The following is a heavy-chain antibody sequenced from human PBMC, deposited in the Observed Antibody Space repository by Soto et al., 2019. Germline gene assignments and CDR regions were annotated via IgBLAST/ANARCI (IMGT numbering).Heavy chain of an antibody. V-gene: IGHV4-59*08. CDR1: GGSISSYY. D-gene: IGHD6-19*01. CDR2: IYHSGST. CDR3: ARVAGAGFDY. J-gene: IGHJ4*02. Sequence: SETLSLTCTVSGGSISSYYWSWIRQPPGKGLEWIGYIYHSGSTNYNPSLKSRVTISVDTSKNQFSLKLSSVTAAGPAVYYWARVAGAGFDYGGQGTLVTVSS.